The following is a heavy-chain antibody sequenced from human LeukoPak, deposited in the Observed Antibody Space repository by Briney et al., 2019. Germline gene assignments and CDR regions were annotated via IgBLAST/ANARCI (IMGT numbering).Heavy chain of an antibody. V-gene: IGHV3-30*02. D-gene: IGHD3-16*01. Sequence: GGSLRLSCAASGFTFSSYGMHWVRQAPGKGLEWVAFIRYDGSNKYYADSVKGRFTISRDNSKNTLYLQMNSLRAEDTAVYYCVKDPITFGGVDYFDYWGQGTLVTVSS. CDR2: IRYDGSNK. CDR3: VKDPITFGGVDYFDY. CDR1: GFTFSSYG. J-gene: IGHJ4*02.